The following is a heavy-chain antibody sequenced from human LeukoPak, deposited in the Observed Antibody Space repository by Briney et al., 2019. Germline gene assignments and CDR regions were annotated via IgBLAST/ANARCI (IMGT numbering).Heavy chain of an antibody. D-gene: IGHD3-10*01. CDR2: INESRST. V-gene: IGHV4-34*01. CDR1: EGSFSGYY. CDR3: ARQIREMMVRGVIFRAYFDD. J-gene: IGHJ4*02. Sequence: SGDLCLTCAANEGSFSGYYWSWFPQTLGEGLEWIGEINESRSTNYNPSIKRRDTISVDTTKNQFSLKLSSVTAADTAESYFARQIREMMVRGVIFRAYFDDWGQGSLVTVSS.